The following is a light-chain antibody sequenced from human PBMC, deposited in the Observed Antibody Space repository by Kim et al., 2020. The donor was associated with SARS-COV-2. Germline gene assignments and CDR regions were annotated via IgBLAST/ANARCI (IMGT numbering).Light chain of an antibody. J-gene: IGKJ4*01. CDR2: GAY. Sequence: EILMTQSPATLSVSPGEGVTLSCRTSQSVGTSLAWYQQKPGQAPRLLIYGAYSRAAGAPARFSGRGSGTQFTLTISSLQSDDFAVYYCQHSVTFGGGTKVEIK. CDR3: QHSVT. CDR1: QSVGTS. V-gene: IGKV3-15*01.